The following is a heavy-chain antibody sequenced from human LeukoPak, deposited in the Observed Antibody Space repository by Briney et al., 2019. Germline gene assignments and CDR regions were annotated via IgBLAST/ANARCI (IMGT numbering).Heavy chain of an antibody. CDR3: ARTASRGPQSAESFHH. CDR2: IWYDGTNK. V-gene: IGHV3-33*01. J-gene: IGHJ1*01. CDR1: GFSFSNYG. Sequence: GGPLRLSCAASGFSFSNYGMHWVRQAPGKGLEWGAVIWYDGTNKYYADSVKGRFTISRDNSKNTLYLQMNSLRAEDTAVYYCARTASRGPQSAESFHHWGQGTLVTVSS.